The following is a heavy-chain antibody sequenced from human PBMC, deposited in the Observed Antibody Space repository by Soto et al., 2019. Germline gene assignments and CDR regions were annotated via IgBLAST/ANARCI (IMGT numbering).Heavy chain of an antibody. CDR2: IKQDGSEK. CDR3: ARDGNYVFVWASYRVFDS. D-gene: IGHD3-16*02. Sequence: PGGSLRLSCAASRFTFSSDWISWVRQAPGKGLEWVANIKQDGSEKYYVDSVKGRFTISRDNAKNSLYLQMNSLRAEDTAVYYFARDGNYVFVWASYRVFDSWGQGTLVTVSS. CDR1: RFTFSSDW. J-gene: IGHJ5*01. V-gene: IGHV3-7*01.